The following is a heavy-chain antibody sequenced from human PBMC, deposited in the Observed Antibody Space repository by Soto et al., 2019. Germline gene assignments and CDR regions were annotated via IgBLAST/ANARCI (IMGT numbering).Heavy chain of an antibody. J-gene: IGHJ3*02. D-gene: IGHD3-3*02. CDR1: GFTFSNYA. CDR2: LGGGNDV. Sequence: PGGSLRVSCEAAGFTFSNYAMSWVRQAPGEGPEWVSTLGGGNDVFYADSVKGRFTISRDDSRNTLYLRMDNLRVEDTAISFCGKDSVSQNGIYDAFDIRGQGTVVTVSS. V-gene: IGHV3-23*01. CDR3: GKDSVSQNGIYDAFDI.